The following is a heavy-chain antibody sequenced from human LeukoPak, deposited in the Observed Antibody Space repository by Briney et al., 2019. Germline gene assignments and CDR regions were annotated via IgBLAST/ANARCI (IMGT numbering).Heavy chain of an antibody. CDR1: GYTFTGYY. V-gene: IGHV1-2*02. D-gene: IGHD2-2*01. CDR2: INPNSGGT. CDR3: ARDHSSTSCYDY. Sequence: ASVKVSCKASGYTFTGYYMHWVRQAPGQGVEGMGWINPNSGGTNYAQKFQGRVTMTRDTSISTAYMELSRLRSDDTAVYYCARDHSSTSCYDYWGQGTLVTVSS. J-gene: IGHJ4*02.